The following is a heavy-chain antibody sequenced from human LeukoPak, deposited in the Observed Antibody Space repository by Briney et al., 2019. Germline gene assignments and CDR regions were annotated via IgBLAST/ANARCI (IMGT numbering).Heavy chain of an antibody. CDR3: ARDHTWGSRGRPIDP. Sequence: ASVKVSCKASGTTFTSYAMNWVRQAPGQGLEWMGWINTNTGNPTYAQGFTGRFVFSLDTSVSTAYLQISSLKAEDTAVYYCARDHTWGSRGRPIDPWAREPWSPSPQ. V-gene: IGHV7-4-1*02. CDR2: INTNTGNP. CDR1: GTTFTSYA. J-gene: IGHJ5*02. D-gene: IGHD3-16*01.